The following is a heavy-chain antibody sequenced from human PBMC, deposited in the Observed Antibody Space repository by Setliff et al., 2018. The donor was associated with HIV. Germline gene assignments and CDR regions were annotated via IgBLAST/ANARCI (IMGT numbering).Heavy chain of an antibody. CDR3: ARIPPELDFDS. J-gene: IGHJ4*02. D-gene: IGHD1-26*01. V-gene: IGHV4-39*07. CDR2: IYYSGST. CDR1: GGSVNSNNCY. Sequence: SETLSLTCTVSGGSVNSNNCYWGWIRQPPGKGLEWIGNIYYSGSTYYTPSLKSRVTISVDTSKNQFSLRLSSVTAADTAVYYCARIPPELDFDSWGQGTLVTVSS.